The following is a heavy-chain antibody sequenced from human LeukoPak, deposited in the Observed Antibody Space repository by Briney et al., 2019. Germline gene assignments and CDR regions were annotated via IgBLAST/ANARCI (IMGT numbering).Heavy chain of an antibody. CDR3: ARLLYGYIWGSSRSYYFDL. Sequence: GGSLRLSCAASGFTFSSYSMNWVRQAPGKGLEWVSSISSSSTYTYYADSLKGRFTISRDNAKNSVYLQVSSLRAEDTAVYYCARLLYGYIWGSSRSYYFDLWGQGTLVTVSS. CDR2: ISSSSTYT. CDR1: GFTFSSYS. D-gene: IGHD3-16*02. V-gene: IGHV3-21*01. J-gene: IGHJ4*02.